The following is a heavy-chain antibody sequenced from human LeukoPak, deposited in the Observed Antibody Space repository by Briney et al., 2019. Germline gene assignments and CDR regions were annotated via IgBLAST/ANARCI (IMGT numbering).Heavy chain of an antibody. V-gene: IGHV1-69*13. D-gene: IGHD2-2*03. J-gene: IGHJ6*02. CDR1: GGTFSSYA. CDR2: IIPIFGTA. CDR3: ARDRGGYCSSTSCSRYHYYGMDV. Sequence: ASVKVSCKASGGTFSSYAISWVRQAPGQGLEWMGGIIPIFGTANYAQKFQGRVTITADESTSTAYMELSSLRSEDTAVYYCARDRGGYCSSTSCSRYHYYGMDVWGQGTTVTVSS.